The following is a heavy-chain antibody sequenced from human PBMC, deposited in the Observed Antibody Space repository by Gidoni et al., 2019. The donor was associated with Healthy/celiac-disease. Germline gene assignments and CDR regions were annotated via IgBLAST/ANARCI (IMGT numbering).Heavy chain of an antibody. Sequence: EVQLLESGGGLVQPGGSLRPSCAASGFTFSSYAMRWVRQAPGKGLEWVSAISGSGGSTYYADSVKGRFTISRDNSKNTLYLQMNSLRAEDTAVYYCAKRGVVIHDAFDIWGQGTMVTVSS. CDR3: AKRGVVIHDAFDI. V-gene: IGHV3-23*01. CDR1: GFTFSSYA. CDR2: ISGSGGST. J-gene: IGHJ3*02. D-gene: IGHD3-22*01.